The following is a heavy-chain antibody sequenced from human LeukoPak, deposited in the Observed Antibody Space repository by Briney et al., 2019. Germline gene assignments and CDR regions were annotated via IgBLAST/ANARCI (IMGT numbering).Heavy chain of an antibody. CDR3: ARAVADDVRGNYFDY. CDR1: GFTCSCYE. V-gene: IGHV3-48*03. J-gene: IGHJ4*02. Sequence: PGGSLRLSCAASGFTCSCYEMSWVRQAPGKGLEGVSYISTSGRTIHYADSVRGRFSISRDNAKNSLYLQMNSLRAEDTALYYCARAVADDVRGNYFDYWGQGTLVTVSS. CDR2: ISTSGRTI. D-gene: IGHD6-13*01.